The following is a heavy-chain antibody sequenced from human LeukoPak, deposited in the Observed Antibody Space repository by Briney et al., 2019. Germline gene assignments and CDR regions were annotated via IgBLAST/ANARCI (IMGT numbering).Heavy chain of an antibody. CDR3: ARTTEGGYTYDYFYYYYMDV. Sequence: SETLSLTCAVYGGSFSGYYWSWIRQPPGKGLEWIREINHSGSTNYNPSLKSRVTISVDTSKNQFSLKLSSVTAADTAVYYCARTTEGGYTYDYFYYYYMDVWGKGTTVTISS. J-gene: IGHJ6*03. D-gene: IGHD5-18*01. CDR1: GGSFSGYY. CDR2: INHSGST. V-gene: IGHV4-34*01.